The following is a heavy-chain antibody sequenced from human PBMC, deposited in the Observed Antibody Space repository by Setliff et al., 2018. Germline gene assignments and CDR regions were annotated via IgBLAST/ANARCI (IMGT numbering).Heavy chain of an antibody. Sequence: PSETLTLTCTVSGFSLSNARMGVSWIRQPPGKGLEWIGSLFHSGSTYFNPSLKSRVTISGDTSRNQFSLKLSSLTAADTAVYYCARHMGDSFGLRNFDSWGQGTLVTVSS. V-gene: IGHV4-39*01. D-gene: IGHD5-18*01. CDR3: ARHMGDSFGLRNFDS. J-gene: IGHJ4*02. CDR1: GFSLSNARMG. CDR2: LFHSGST.